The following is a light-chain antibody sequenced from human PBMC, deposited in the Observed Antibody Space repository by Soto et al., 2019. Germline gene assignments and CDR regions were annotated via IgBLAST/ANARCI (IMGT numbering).Light chain of an antibody. CDR3: SSYTSSSTPFV. V-gene: IGLV2-14*01. CDR2: DVS. CDR1: SSDVGGYNY. J-gene: IGLJ1*01. Sequence: QSALTQPASVSGSPGQSITISCTGTSSDVGGYNYVSWYQQHPGKATKLMIYDVSNRPSGVSKRFSGSKSGNTASLTISGLQAEDEADYYCSSYTSSSTPFVFGTGTKVTVL.